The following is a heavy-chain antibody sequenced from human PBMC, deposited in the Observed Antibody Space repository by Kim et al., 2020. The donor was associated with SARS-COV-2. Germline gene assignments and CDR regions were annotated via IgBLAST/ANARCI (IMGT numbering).Heavy chain of an antibody. CDR3: ARLIGNWFDP. CDR2: TA. J-gene: IGHJ5*02. Sequence: TATYAQKFQGRVTITADESTSTAYMELSSLRSEDTAVYYCARLIGNWFDPWGQGTLVTVSS. V-gene: IGHV1-69*01. D-gene: IGHD3-22*01.